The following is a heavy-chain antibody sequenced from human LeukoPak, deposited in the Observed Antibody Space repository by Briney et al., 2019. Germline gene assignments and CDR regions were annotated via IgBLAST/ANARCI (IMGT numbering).Heavy chain of an antibody. CDR1: EFTFSSYA. V-gene: IGHV3-23*01. D-gene: IGHD3-10*01. J-gene: IGHJ4*02. CDR3: AKAGLWFGEFRRFDY. CDR2: ISGSGGST. Sequence: GESLRLSCAASEFTFSSYAMSWVRQAPGKGLEWVSAISGSGGSTYYADSVKGRFTISRDNSKNTLYLQMNSLRAEDTAVYYCAKAGLWFGEFRRFDYWGQGTLVTVSS.